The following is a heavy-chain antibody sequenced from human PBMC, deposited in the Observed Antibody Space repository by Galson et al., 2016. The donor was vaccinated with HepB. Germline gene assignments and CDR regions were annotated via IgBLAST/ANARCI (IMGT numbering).Heavy chain of an antibody. CDR2: IFYSGST. Sequence: SETLSLTCTVSGGSISNYYWNWLRQPPGKGPEWIGHIFYSGSTNYNPSLESRVTISVDTSKNQFSLRLSSVTAADTAVYYCAREAAALGFFDSWGQGTLVTVSS. V-gene: IGHV4-59*01. D-gene: IGHD7-27*01. CDR3: AREAAALGFFDS. CDR1: GGSISNYY. J-gene: IGHJ4*02.